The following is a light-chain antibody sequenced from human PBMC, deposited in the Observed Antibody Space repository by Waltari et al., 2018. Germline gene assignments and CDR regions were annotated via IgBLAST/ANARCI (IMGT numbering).Light chain of an antibody. V-gene: IGKV2-40*01. J-gene: IGKJ2*03. Sequence: DIVMTQTPLSLPVTLGGPASISSRSSPSLLDSEDGNTYLEWYLQKPGQSPQLLIYEISNRASGVPDRFSGSGSDTDFTLKISRVEAEDVGVYYCMQALEFPYSFGQGTKVEIK. CDR3: MQALEFPYS. CDR2: EIS. CDR1: PSLLDSEDGNTY.